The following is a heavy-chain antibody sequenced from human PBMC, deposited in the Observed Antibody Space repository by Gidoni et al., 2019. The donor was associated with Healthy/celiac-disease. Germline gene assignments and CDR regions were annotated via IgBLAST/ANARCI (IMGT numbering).Heavy chain of an antibody. J-gene: IGHJ3*02. CDR1: GGSISSSSYY. CDR2: IYYSGST. V-gene: IGHV4-39*01. D-gene: IGHD2-15*01. CDR3: ATRGQDIVVVVAATGSAFDI. Sequence: QLQLQESGPGLVKPSETLSLTCTVSGGSISSSSYYWGWIRQPPGKGLEWIGSIYYSGSTYYNPSLKSRVTISVDTSKNQFSLKLSSVTAADTAVYYCATRGQDIVVVVAATGSAFDIWGQGTMVTVSS.